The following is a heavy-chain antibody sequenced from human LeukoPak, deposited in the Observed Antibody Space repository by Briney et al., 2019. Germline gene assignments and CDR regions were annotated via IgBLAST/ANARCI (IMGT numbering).Heavy chain of an antibody. D-gene: IGHD6-19*01. Sequence: SETLSLTCAVFGGSFSDYYWSWIRQPPGKGLEWIGEINHSGITNYNPSLKSRVTVSADTSKNQFSLKLSSVTAADTSVYYCASDTVAGTGWGQGTLVTVSS. CDR1: GGSFSDYY. CDR3: ASDTVAGTG. CDR2: INHSGIT. V-gene: IGHV4-34*01. J-gene: IGHJ4*02.